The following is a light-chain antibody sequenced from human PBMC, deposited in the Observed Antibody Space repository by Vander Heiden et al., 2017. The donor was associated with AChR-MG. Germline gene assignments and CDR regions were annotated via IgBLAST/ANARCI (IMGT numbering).Light chain of an antibody. CDR3: SSYTSSTTVGV. V-gene: IGLV2-14*01. Sequence: QSALTQPASVSGSPGQSIPISCTGTSSDIGGYDYVSWYQQYPGKAPKLMIYDVIKRPSGVSNRFSGSKTGNTASLTISGLQAEDEADYYCSSYTSSTTVGVFGGGTKLTVL. J-gene: IGLJ2*01. CDR2: DVI. CDR1: SSDIGGYDY.